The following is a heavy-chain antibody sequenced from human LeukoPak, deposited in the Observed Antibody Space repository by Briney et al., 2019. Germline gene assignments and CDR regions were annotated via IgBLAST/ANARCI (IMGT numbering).Heavy chain of an antibody. CDR3: AKDDMDIVATSAPTSLKQTENWFDP. Sequence: GGSLTLSCSASGFTLSRFWMSWVRQPPGKGLEYVALIKQGGSEIFHMDSVKGRFTISRDDATNSLYLQMNRLRVEDTAVYYCAKDDMDIVATSAPTSLKQTENWFDPWGQGTLVTVSS. CDR2: IKQGGSEI. V-gene: IGHV3-7*01. CDR1: GFTLSRFW. D-gene: IGHD5-12*01. J-gene: IGHJ5*02.